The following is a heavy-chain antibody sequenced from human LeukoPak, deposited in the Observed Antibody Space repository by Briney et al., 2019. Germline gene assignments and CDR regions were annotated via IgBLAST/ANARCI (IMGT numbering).Heavy chain of an antibody. CDR1: GFTFSSYS. CDR2: ISSSSSYI. CDR3: ARLTKNAFDI. Sequence: PGGSLRLSCAASGFTFSSYSMTWVRQAPGKGLEWVSSISSSSSYIYHADSVKGRFTISRDNAKNSLYLQMNSLRAEDTAVYYCARLTKNAFDIWGQGTMVTVSS. V-gene: IGHV3-21*01. J-gene: IGHJ3*02.